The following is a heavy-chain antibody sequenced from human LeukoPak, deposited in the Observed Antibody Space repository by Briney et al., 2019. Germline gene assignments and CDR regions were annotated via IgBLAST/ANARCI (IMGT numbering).Heavy chain of an antibody. D-gene: IGHD6-19*01. CDR1: GDCIYTYY. V-gene: IGHV4-59*01. J-gene: IGHJ4*02. CDR3: ARGVWLARDY. CDR2: VNLSGST. Sequence: SETLSFTGTISGDCIYTYYWSWIRQSPGQGLEWSGDVNLSGSTNYNPSLNYNPSLKSRVSISIDTTKNQFSLKLSSVTAADTAVYYCARGVWLARDYWGQGTLVTV.